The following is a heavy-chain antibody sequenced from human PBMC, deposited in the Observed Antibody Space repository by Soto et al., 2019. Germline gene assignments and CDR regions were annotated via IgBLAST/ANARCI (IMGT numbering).Heavy chain of an antibody. V-gene: IGHV3-30-3*01. J-gene: IGHJ6*02. CDR2: ISYDGSNK. D-gene: IGHD4-17*01. CDR1: GFTFSSYA. CDR3: ARGGLDYGDYDPNYYYGMDV. Sequence: ESGGGVVQPGRSLRLSCAASGFTFSSYAMHWVRQAPGKGLEWVAVISYDGSNKYYADSVKGRFTISRDNSKNTLYLQMNSLRAEDTAVYYCARGGLDYGDYDPNYYYGMDVWGQGTTVTVSS.